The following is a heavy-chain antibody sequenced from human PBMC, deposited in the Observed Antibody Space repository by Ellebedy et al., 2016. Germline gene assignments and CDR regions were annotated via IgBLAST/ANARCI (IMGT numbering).Heavy chain of an antibody. Sequence: GGSLRLXCAASGFTFSSYAMHWVRQAPGKGLEWVAVISYDGSNKYYADSVKGRFTISRDNSKNTLYLQMNSLRAEDTAVYYCARGGVRGVIITFGWFDPWGQGTLVTVSS. CDR2: ISYDGSNK. CDR3: ARGGVRGVIITFGWFDP. CDR1: GFTFSSYA. D-gene: IGHD3-10*01. V-gene: IGHV3-30-3*01. J-gene: IGHJ5*02.